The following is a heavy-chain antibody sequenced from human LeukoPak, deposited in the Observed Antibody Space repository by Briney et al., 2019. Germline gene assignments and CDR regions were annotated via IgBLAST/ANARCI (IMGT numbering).Heavy chain of an antibody. CDR1: GFTFDDYA. CDR3: AKGVSGYSSSGIPDY. J-gene: IGHJ4*02. Sequence: SGGSLRLSCAASGFTFDDYAMHWVRQAPGKGLEWVSGISWNSGSIGYADSVKGRFTISRDNAKNSLYLQMNSLRAEDTALYYCAKGVSGYSSSGIPDYWGQGTLVTVSS. CDR2: ISWNSGSI. D-gene: IGHD5-18*01. V-gene: IGHV3-9*01.